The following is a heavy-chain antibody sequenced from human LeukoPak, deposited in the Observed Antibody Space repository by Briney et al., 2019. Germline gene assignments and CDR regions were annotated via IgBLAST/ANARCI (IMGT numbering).Heavy chain of an antibody. CDR3: ASRYTRTPPHYYYYYMDV. Sequence: SETLSFTCAVYGGSFSGYYWSWIRQPPGKGLEWSGEINHSGSTNYNPSLKSRVPISVDTSKNQFSLKLSSVTAADTAVYYCASRYTRTPPHYYYYYMDVWGKGTTVTVSS. V-gene: IGHV4-34*01. CDR2: INHSGST. CDR1: GGSFSGYY. D-gene: IGHD2-2*01. J-gene: IGHJ6*03.